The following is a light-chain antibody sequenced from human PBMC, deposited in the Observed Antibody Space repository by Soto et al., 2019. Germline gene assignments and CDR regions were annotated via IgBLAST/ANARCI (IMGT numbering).Light chain of an antibody. Sequence: TLSVSQGERAALSCKASQSVSNNLAWYQQKPGQPPRLLIFGASTRATGIPARFSGSGSEAEFALTISTLQSEDVAGYYSQEYSVWPLSFG. CDR3: QEYSVWPLS. V-gene: IGKV3D-15*01. J-gene: IGKJ2*03. CDR2: GAS. CDR1: QSVSNN.